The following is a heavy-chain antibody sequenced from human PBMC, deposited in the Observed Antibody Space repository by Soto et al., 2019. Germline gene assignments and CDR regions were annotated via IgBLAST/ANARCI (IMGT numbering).Heavy chain of an antibody. D-gene: IGHD5-12*01. CDR3: ARGRTGYGGNLDY. Sequence: EVQLVESGGGLVQPGGSLSISCAASGFTFSYNSMNWVRQAPGKGLEWVSYINSGSSSIYYADSVKGRFTISRDNAKKSLYLQMNSLRDEDTAVYFCARGRTGYGGNLDYWGQGTLVTVSS. J-gene: IGHJ4*02. CDR1: GFTFSYNS. CDR2: INSGSSSI. V-gene: IGHV3-48*02.